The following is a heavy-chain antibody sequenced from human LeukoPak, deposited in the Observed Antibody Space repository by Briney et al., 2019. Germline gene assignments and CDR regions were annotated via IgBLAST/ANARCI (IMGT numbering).Heavy chain of an antibody. CDR1: EFTFSTYA. D-gene: IGHD6-13*01. Sequence: GGSLRLSCAASEFTFSTYAMNWVRQAPGKGLEWVSAISGSGGSTYYADSVKGRFTISRDNSKNTLYLQMNSLRAEDTAVYYCARDPRIAAPYYFDYWGQGTLVTVSS. CDR3: ARDPRIAAPYYFDY. V-gene: IGHV3-23*01. J-gene: IGHJ4*02. CDR2: ISGSGGST.